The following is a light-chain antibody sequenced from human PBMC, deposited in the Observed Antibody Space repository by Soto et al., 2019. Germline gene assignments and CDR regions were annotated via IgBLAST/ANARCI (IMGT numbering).Light chain of an antibody. Sequence: QSVLTQPASVSGSPGQSITISCTGTSSDVGGSNYVSWYQQLPGKAPKLMIYDVSDRPSGVSNRFSGSKSGNTASLTISGLQAADEADYFCSSYTCSSLYFFVTGIKVTVL. CDR1: SSDVGGSNY. CDR3: SSYTCSSLYF. CDR2: DVS. V-gene: IGLV2-14*01. J-gene: IGLJ1*01.